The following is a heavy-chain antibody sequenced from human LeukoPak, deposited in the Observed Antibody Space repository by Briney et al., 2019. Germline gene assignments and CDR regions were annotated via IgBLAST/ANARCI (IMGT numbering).Heavy chain of an antibody. D-gene: IGHD6-13*01. V-gene: IGHV6-1*01. CDR1: GDSVSSNSGA. Sequence: SQTLSLTCAISGDSVSSNSGAWNWIRQSPSRGLEWLGRTYYRSKWYNDYAVSVKSRITITPDTSKNQFSLQLNSVTPEDTAVYYCVREEYSSSWYKWFDPWGQGTLVTVSS. CDR2: TYYRSKWYN. CDR3: VREEYSSSWYKWFDP. J-gene: IGHJ5*02.